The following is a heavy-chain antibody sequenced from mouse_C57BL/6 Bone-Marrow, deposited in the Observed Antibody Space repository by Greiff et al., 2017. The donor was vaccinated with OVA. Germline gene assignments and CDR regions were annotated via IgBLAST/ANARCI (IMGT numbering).Heavy chain of an antibody. Sequence: QVQLKESGAELVRPGTSVKMSCKASGYTFTNYWIGWAKQRPGHGLEWIGDIYPGGGYTNYNEKFKGKATLTADKSSSTAYMQFSSLTSEDSAIYYCERLYGYDGGGFDDWGQGTTLTVSS. J-gene: IGHJ2*01. CDR2: IYPGGGYT. V-gene: IGHV1-63*01. CDR1: GYTFTNYW. CDR3: ERLYGYDGGGFDD. D-gene: IGHD2-2*01.